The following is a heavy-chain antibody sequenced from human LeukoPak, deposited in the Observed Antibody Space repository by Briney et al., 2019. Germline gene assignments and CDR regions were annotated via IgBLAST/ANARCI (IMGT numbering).Heavy chain of an antibody. V-gene: IGHV3-48*01. CDR1: GFTFSSYS. Sequence: PGGSLRLSCAASGFTFSSYSMNWVRQAPGKGLEWVSYISSSSSTIYYADSVKGRFTISRDNAKNSLYLQMNSLRAEDTAVYYCASLSLRFPDYWGQGTLVTVSS. CDR3: ASLSLRFPDY. D-gene: IGHD3-3*01. J-gene: IGHJ4*02. CDR2: ISSSSSTI.